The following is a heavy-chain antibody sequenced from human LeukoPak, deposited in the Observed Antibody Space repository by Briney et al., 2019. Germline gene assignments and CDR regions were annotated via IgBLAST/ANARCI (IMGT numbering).Heavy chain of an antibody. CDR3: ARGIVGATSAGNYFDY. V-gene: IGHV4-61*02. D-gene: IGHD1-26*01. J-gene: IGHJ4*02. CDR1: GGSISSGSYF. Sequence: PSETLSLTCTVSGGSISSGSYFWSWIRQPAGKGLEWIGRIYTSGSTNYNPSLNRRVTISVDTSKNQFSLKLSYVTAADTAVYYCARGIVGATSAGNYFDYWREGTLVSVSS. CDR2: IYTSGST.